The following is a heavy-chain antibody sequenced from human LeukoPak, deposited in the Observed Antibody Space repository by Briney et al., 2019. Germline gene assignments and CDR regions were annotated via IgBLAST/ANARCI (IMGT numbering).Heavy chain of an antibody. V-gene: IGHV4-39*07. J-gene: IGHJ5*02. CDR3: ARENYCTNGVCWAFDP. CDR1: GGSISSSDYY. Sequence: SKTLSLTCSVSGGSISSSDYYWSWIRQPPGKGLEWLGNIYYTGSTSYNPSLKSRVTLSVDTFKNQFSLHLSSVTAADTAVYYCARENYCTNGVCWAFDPWGQGTLVTVSS. CDR2: IYYTGST. D-gene: IGHD2-8*01.